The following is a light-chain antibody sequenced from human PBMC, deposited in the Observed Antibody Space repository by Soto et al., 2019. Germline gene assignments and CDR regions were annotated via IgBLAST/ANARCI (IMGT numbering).Light chain of an antibody. J-gene: IGLJ1*01. CDR3: SAHGGTNPYV. CDR2: EVN. CDR1: ASDIGGYNF. V-gene: IGLV2-8*01. Sequence: QSVLTQPPSASGTPGQSVAISCTGTASDIGGYNFVSWYQQHPGKAPKLMIYEVNKRPSGVPDRFSGSKSGNTASLTVSGLQAEDEADYYCSAHGGTNPYVFGTGTKLTV.